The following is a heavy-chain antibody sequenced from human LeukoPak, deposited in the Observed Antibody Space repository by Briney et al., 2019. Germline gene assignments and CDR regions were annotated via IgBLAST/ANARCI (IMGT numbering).Heavy chain of an antibody. D-gene: IGHD6-6*01. J-gene: IGHJ3*02. Sequence: SVKVSCKASGGTFSSYAISWVRQAPGQGLEWMGGIIPIFGTANYAQKFQGRVTITTGESTSTAYMELSSLRSEDTAVYYCAREGGTSIAAPDAFDIWGQGTMVTVSS. CDR3: AREGGTSIAAPDAFDI. CDR1: GGTFSSYA. V-gene: IGHV1-69*05. CDR2: IIPIFGTA.